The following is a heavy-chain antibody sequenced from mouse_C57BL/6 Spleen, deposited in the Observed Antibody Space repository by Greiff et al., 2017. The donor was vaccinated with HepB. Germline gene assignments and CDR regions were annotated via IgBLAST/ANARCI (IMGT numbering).Heavy chain of an antibody. V-gene: IGHV1-42*01. D-gene: IGHD2-12*01. CDR3: ARHYTWFAY. J-gene: IGHJ3*01. CDR2: INPSTGGT. CDR1: GYSFTGYY. Sequence: EVQLQQSGPELVKPGASVKISCKASGYSFTGYYMNWVKQSPEKSLEWIGEINPSTGGTTYNQKFKAKATLTVDKSSSTAYMQLKSLTSEDSAVYYCARHYTWFAYWGQGTLVTVSA.